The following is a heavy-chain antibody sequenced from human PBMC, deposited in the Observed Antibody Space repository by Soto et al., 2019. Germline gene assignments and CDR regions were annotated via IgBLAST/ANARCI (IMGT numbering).Heavy chain of an antibody. V-gene: IGHV1-69*13. CDR2: IIPIFGTA. J-gene: IGHJ5*02. CDR3: ARESRDTIFGVVISNWFDP. CDR1: GGTFSSYA. D-gene: IGHD3-3*01. Sequence: ASVKVSCKASGGTFSSYAISWVRQAPGQGLEWMGGIIPIFGTANYAQKFQGRVTITADESTSTAYMELSSLRSEDTAVYYCARESRDTIFGVVISNWFDPWGQGTPVTVSS.